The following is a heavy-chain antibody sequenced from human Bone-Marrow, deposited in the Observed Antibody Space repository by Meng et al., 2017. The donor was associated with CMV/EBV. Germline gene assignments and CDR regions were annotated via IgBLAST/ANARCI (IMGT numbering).Heavy chain of an antibody. V-gene: IGHV1-18*01. CDR1: GYTFTSYD. CDR2: INPNSGGT. CDR3: ARLPHVLRFLEWLPSRGYYFDY. J-gene: IGHJ4*02. Sequence: ASVKVSCKTSGYTFTSYDIHWVRQATGQGLEWMGWINPNSGGTNYAQKLQGRVTMTTDTSTSTAYMELRSLRSDDTAVYYCARLPHVLRFLEWLPSRGYYFDYWGQGTLVTVSS. D-gene: IGHD3-3*01.